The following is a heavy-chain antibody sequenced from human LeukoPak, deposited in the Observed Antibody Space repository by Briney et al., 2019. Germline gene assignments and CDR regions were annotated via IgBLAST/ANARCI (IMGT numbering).Heavy chain of an antibody. CDR2: IKQDGSEK. J-gene: IGHJ4*02. V-gene: IGHV3-7*01. CDR3: VVVITLFDY. Sequence: GGSLRLPCAASGFTISSYWMSWVRQAPGKGLEWVANIKQDGSEKYYVDSVKGRFTISRDNAKNSLYLQMNSLRAEDTAVYYCVVVITLFDYWGQGTLVTVSS. CDR1: GFTISSYW. D-gene: IGHD3-22*01.